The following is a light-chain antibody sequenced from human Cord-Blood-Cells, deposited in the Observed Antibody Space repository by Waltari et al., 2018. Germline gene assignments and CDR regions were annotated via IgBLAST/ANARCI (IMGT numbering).Light chain of an antibody. J-gene: IGKJ4*01. CDR2: DAS. Sequence: AIQLTQSPSSLSASVGDRVTITCRASQGISSALAWYQQKPGKALKLLIYDASSLESGVPSRFSGSGSGTDFTLTISSLQPEDFATYDCQQCNSYPLTFGGGTKVEIK. CDR3: QQCNSYPLT. CDR1: QGISSA. V-gene: IGKV1-13*02.